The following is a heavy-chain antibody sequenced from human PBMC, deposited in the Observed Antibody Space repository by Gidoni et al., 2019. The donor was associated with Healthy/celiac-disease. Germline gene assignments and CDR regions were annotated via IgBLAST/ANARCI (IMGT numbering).Heavy chain of an antibody. Sequence: QVQLVQSGAEVKKPGSSVKVSCKASGGTFSSYAISWVRQAPGQGLEWMGGIIPIFGKANYAQKFQGRVTITADESTSTAYMELSSLRSEDTAVYYCASLYCTNGVCYTDYYYGMDVWGQGTTVTVSS. CDR1: GGTFSSYA. V-gene: IGHV1-69*01. J-gene: IGHJ6*02. D-gene: IGHD2-8*01. CDR3: ASLYCTNGVCYTDYYYGMDV. CDR2: IIPIFGKA.